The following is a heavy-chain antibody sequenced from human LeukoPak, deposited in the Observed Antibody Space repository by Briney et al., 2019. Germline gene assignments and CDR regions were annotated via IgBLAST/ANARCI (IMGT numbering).Heavy chain of an antibody. CDR2: IIPIFGTA. CDR3: ARGPSLGLRLGELGD. Sequence: SVKVSCKASGGTFSSYTISWVRQAPGQGLEWMGGIIPIFGTANYAQKFQGRVTITADKSTSTAYMELSSLRSEDTAVYYCARGPSLGLRLGELGDWGQGTLVTVSS. J-gene: IGHJ4*02. V-gene: IGHV1-69*06. D-gene: IGHD3-16*01. CDR1: GGTFSSYT.